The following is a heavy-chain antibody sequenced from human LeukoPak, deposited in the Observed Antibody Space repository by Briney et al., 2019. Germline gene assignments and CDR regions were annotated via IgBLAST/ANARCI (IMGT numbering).Heavy chain of an antibody. V-gene: IGHV3-48*03. CDR1: GFTFSSYE. CDR2: VSSSGSTI. CDR3: ARTYYYDSSGHPDY. J-gene: IGHJ4*02. D-gene: IGHD3-22*01. Sequence: PGGSLRLSCAASGFTFSSYEMNWVRQAPGKGLEWVSYVSSSGSTIYYADSVKGRFTISRDNAKNSLYLQMNSLRAEDTAVYYCARTYYYDSSGHPDYWGQGTLVTVSS.